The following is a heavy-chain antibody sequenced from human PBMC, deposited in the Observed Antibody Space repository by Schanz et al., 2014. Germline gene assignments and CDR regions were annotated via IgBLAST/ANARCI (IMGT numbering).Heavy chain of an antibody. V-gene: IGHV1-69*04. D-gene: IGHD2-15*01. CDR2: IIPILGIA. CDR3: ARGGGPEDVFDI. Sequence: QVQLVQSGAEVKKPGSSVKVSCKASGGTFSSFGINWVRQAPGQGLEWMGRIIPILGIATYAQKFQGRVTMTADTSTSTAYMDLRSLRSDDTAVYYCARGGGPEDVFDIGGQGTTVTVSS. J-gene: IGHJ6*02. CDR1: GGTFSSFG.